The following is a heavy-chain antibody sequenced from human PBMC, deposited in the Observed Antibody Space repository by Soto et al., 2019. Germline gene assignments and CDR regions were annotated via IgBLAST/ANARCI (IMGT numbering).Heavy chain of an antibody. J-gene: IGHJ6*02. Sequence: SVKVSCKASGFTFTSSAVQWVRQARGQRLEWIGWIVVGSGNTNYAQKFQERVTITRDMSTSTAYMELSSLRSEDTAVYYCAAGEIEDYYYYYGMDVWGQGTTVTV. CDR2: IVVGSGNT. CDR1: GFTFTSSA. CDR3: AAGEIEDYYYYYGMDV. V-gene: IGHV1-58*01. D-gene: IGHD1-26*01.